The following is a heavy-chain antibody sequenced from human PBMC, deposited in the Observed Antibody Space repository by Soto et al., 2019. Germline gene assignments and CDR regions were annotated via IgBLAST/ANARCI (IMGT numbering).Heavy chain of an antibody. J-gene: IGHJ6*02. V-gene: IGHV1-69*13. CDR2: IIPIFGTA. D-gene: IGHD3-16*01. CDR1: GGTFSSYA. Sequence: SVKVSCKASGGTFSSYAISWVRQAPGQGLEWMGGIIPIFGTANYAQKFQGRVTITADESTSTAYMELRSLRSEDTAVYYCARVVGNDYVVDVWGQGTTVTVSS. CDR3: ARVVGNDYVVDV.